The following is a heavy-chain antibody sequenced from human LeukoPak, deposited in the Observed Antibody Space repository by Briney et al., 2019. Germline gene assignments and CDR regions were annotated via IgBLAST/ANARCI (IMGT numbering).Heavy chain of an antibody. CDR3: AKSVFHIMTDYYFALDV. D-gene: IGHD3-9*01. Sequence: GGSLRLSCVASGFSFSTYWMSWVRQAPGKGLEWVSTVSSGDGITYYADSVKGRFTISRDNSQHTLYLQVSSLRAEDTAVYFCAKSVFHIMTDYYFALDVWGQGTTVTVSS. V-gene: IGHV3-23*01. CDR2: VSSGDGIT. J-gene: IGHJ6*02. CDR1: GFSFSTYW.